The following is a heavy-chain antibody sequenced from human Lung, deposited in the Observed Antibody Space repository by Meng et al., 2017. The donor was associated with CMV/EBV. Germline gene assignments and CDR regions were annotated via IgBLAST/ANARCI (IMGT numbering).Heavy chain of an antibody. CDR3: ARQGDCTSTNCYEGLAF. V-gene: IGHV5-51*01. J-gene: IGHJ4*02. CDR1: GYSFSDYW. Sequence: EXXKISXKGSGYSFSDYWIVWVRQMPGKGLEWIGIIYPGDSDTRYSPSFEGQVTISADKFISTGFLQWNSLKASDTAIYYCARQGDCTSTNCYEGLAFWXQGTXVTVSS. D-gene: IGHD2-2*01. CDR2: IYPGDSDT.